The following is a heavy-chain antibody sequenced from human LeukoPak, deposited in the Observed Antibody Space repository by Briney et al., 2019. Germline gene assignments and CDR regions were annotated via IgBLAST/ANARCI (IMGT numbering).Heavy chain of an antibody. J-gene: IGHJ4*02. CDR3: ARKMAL. V-gene: IGHV3-48*02. D-gene: IGHD5-24*01. CDR2: IDGSSRSI. Sequence: PGGSLRLSCTASGVTFSSYGMSWVRQTPGKGLEWLSYIDGSSRSIYNAESVKGRFTVSRDNAKNSVFLQLNSLRDEDTAMYFCARKMALWGQGTLVTVSS. CDR1: GVTFSSYG.